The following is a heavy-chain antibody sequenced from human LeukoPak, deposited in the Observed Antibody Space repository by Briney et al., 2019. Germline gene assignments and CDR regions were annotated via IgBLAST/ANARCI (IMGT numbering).Heavy chain of an antibody. CDR3: ARDVRARYCGGDCAHPYFDC. D-gene: IGHD2-21*02. V-gene: IGHV1-69*04. Sequence: GSSVKVSCKASGGTFSSYAISWVRQAPGQGLEWMGRIIPILGIANYAQKFQGRVTITADKSTSTAYMELSSLRSEDTAVYYCARDVRARYCGGDCAHPYFDCWGQGTLVTVSS. J-gene: IGHJ4*02. CDR1: GGTFSSYA. CDR2: IIPILGIA.